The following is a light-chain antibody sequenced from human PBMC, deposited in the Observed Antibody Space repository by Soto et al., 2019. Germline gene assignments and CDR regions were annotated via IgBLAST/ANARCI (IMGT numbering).Light chain of an antibody. Sequence: QSALTQPPSASGSLGQSVTISCTGTSSDVGGYKYVSWYQQHPGKAPKLMIYEVSKRPSGVPDRLSGSKSGNTASLTVSGLQAEDADDYYCTSYAGSNNWVFGGGTKVTVL. J-gene: IGLJ2*01. CDR3: TSYAGSNNWV. CDR2: EVS. CDR1: SSDVGGYKY. V-gene: IGLV2-8*01.